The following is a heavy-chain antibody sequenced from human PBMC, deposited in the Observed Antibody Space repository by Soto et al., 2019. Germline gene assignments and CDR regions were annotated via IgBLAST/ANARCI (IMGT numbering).Heavy chain of an antibody. J-gene: IGHJ4*02. CDR3: ACAATTGTTDY. CDR1: GFTFGDYW. V-gene: IGHV3-7*05. Sequence: GGSLRLSCVASGFTFGDYWMSWVRQSPGKGLEWVANVNQDGSRQYYVDSVRGRFTVSRDNTKNLLYLQVTSLTGDDTAVYYCACAATTGTTDYWGLGALVTVSS. D-gene: IGHD1-7*01. CDR2: VNQDGSRQ.